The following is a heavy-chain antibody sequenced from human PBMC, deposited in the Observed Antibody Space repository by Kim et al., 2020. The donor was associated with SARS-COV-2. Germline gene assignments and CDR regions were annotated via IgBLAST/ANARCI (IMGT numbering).Heavy chain of an antibody. CDR1: GFTFSRYG. D-gene: IGHD2-8*01. V-gene: IGHV3-23*01. CDR3: AKDSPEFCSNGICYTGY. Sequence: GGSLRLSCAASGFTFSRYGMSWVRQAPGKGLEWVSAFSSNGVNTYYADSVEGRFTISRDNSKNTLYLQMTSLRAEDTAVYYCAKDSPEFCSNGICYTGYWGRGTLVTVSS. J-gene: IGHJ4*02. CDR2: FSSNGVNT.